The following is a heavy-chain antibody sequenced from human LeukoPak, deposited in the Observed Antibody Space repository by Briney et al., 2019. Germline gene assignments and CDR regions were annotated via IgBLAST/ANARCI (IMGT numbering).Heavy chain of an antibody. CDR3: ARTTIDSSTSCKFDP. J-gene: IGHJ5*02. CDR1: GGSISSSGYC. D-gene: IGHD2-2*01. CDR2: IDYSGNT. V-gene: IGHV4-39*07. Sequence: SETLSLTCTVSGGSISSSGYCWGWIRQPPGKGLEWIGSIDYSGNTNYNPSLKSRVTIAVDMSKNQFSLKLSSVTAADTAVYYCARTTIDSSTSCKFDPWGQGTLVTVSS.